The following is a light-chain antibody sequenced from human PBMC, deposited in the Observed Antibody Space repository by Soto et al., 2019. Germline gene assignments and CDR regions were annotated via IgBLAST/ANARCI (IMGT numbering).Light chain of an antibody. Sequence: QSVLTQPPSVSAAPGQKVTISCSGSSSNIGNNYVSWYQHLPGTAPKLRIYDNNKRPSGIPARFSGSKSGTSATLGITGLQTGDEGDYYCGTWDSSLSAVVFGGGTKLTVL. J-gene: IGLJ2*01. V-gene: IGLV1-51*01. CDR3: GTWDSSLSAVV. CDR1: SSNIGNNY. CDR2: DNN.